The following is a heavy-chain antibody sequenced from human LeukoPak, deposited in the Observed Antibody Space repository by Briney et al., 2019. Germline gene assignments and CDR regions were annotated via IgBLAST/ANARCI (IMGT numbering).Heavy chain of an antibody. CDR3: ARVALALYADY. CDR2: ISGGSGCT. V-gene: IGHV3-21*01. D-gene: IGHD2-15*01. Sequence: GGSLRLSCAASGFTFSNYGINWVRQAPGKGLEWVSSISGGSGCTYYADSVKGRFTVSRDNAKDTLYLQMNSLRAEDTGVYYWARVALALYADYRGQGTLVTGSS. CDR1: GFTFSNYG. J-gene: IGHJ4*02.